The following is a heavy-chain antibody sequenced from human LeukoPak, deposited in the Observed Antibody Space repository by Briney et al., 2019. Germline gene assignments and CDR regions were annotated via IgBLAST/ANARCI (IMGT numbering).Heavy chain of an antibody. CDR3: AKEKDLIKSYYYGSGRGYFDY. CDR1: GFTFSSYG. Sequence: GGSLRLSCAASGFTFSSYGMHWVRQAPGKGLEWVAFIRYDGSNKYYADSVKGRFTISRDNSKNTLYLQMNSLRAEDTALYYCAKEKDLIKSYYYGSGRGYFDYWGQGTLVTVSS. V-gene: IGHV3-30*02. J-gene: IGHJ4*02. CDR2: IRYDGSNK. D-gene: IGHD3-10*01.